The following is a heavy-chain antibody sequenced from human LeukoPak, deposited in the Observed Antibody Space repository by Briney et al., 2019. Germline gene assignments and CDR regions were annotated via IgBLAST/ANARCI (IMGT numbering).Heavy chain of an antibody. Sequence: KASETLSLTCTVSGGSISSSSYYWGWIRQPPGKGLEWIGSIYYSGSTYYNPSLKSRVTIPVDTSKNQFSLKLGSVTAADTAVYYCACRTAMVFDYWGQGTLVTVSS. V-gene: IGHV4-39*01. D-gene: IGHD5-18*01. CDR3: ACRTAMVFDY. CDR1: GGSISSSSYY. CDR2: IYYSGST. J-gene: IGHJ4*02.